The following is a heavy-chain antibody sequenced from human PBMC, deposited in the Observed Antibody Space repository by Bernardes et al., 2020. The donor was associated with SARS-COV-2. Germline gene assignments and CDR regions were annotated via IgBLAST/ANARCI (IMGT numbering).Heavy chain of an antibody. CDR3: ARDLIYRYFDS. D-gene: IGHD3-16*02. V-gene: IGHV4-59*01. CDR1: GASLSDYY. CDR2: IYSRGYT. Sequence: SETLSLTCTVSGASLSDYYWSWIRQPPGRGLEWIGYIYSRGYTNYNTYSPSLESRVTMSVDASKNLFSLKLTSVTAADTAVYYCARDLIYRYFDSWGQGTLVTVSS. J-gene: IGHJ4*02.